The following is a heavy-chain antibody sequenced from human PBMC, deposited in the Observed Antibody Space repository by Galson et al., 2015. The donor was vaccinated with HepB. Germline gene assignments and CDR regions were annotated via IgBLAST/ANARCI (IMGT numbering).Heavy chain of an antibody. CDR1: GFTFSGSA. V-gene: IGHV3-73*01. J-gene: IGHJ4*02. CDR2: IRSKANSYAT. CDR3: TRQMVNPSNWLDY. D-gene: IGHD7-27*01. Sequence: SLRLSCAASGFTFSGSAMHWVRQASGKGLEWVGRIRSKANSYATAYAASVKGRFTISRDDSKNTAYLQMNSLKTEDTAVYYCTRQMVNPSNWLDYWGQGTLVTVSS.